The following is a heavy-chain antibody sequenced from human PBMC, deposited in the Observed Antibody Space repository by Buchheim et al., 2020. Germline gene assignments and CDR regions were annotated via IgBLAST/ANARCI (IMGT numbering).Heavy chain of an antibody. CDR1: GFTFSSHW. CDR2: ISSDGRTT. CDR3: ARGPSTDWYGLDN. J-gene: IGHJ4*02. Sequence: EVQLVESGGVLVQPGGSLRLSCAVSGFTFSSHWMHWVRQETGKGLEWGSRISSDGRTTTYADSVKGRFTISRDNAKSTLYLQMNILRVEDTAVYYCARGPSTDWYGLDNWGQGTL. V-gene: IGHV3-74*01. D-gene: IGHD3-9*01.